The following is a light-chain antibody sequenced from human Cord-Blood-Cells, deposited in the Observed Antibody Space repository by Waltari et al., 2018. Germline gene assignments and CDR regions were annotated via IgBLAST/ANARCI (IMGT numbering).Light chain of an antibody. V-gene: IGKV1-39*01. CDR3: QQSYSTLSYS. CDR1: QSISSY. Sequence: DIQMNKSPSSLSASVGDRVTIPCRASQSISSYLNWYQQKPGKAPKLLIYAASSLQSGVPSRFSGSGSGTDFTLTISSLQPEDFATYYCQQSYSTLSYSFGQGTKLEIK. J-gene: IGKJ2*03. CDR2: AAS.